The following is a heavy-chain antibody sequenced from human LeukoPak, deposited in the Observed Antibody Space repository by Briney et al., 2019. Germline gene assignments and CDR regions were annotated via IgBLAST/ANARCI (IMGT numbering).Heavy chain of an antibody. V-gene: IGHV1-2*02. CDR1: GYTFTGYY. CDR2: INPNSGGT. J-gene: IGHJ4*02. Sequence: ASVKVSCKASGYTFTGYYMHWVRQAPGQGLEWMGWINPNSGGTNYAQKFQGRVTMTRDTSISTAYMELSRLRSDDTAVYYSARDDHYYGSGSDWGQGTLVTVSS. CDR3: ARDDHYYGSGSD. D-gene: IGHD3-10*01.